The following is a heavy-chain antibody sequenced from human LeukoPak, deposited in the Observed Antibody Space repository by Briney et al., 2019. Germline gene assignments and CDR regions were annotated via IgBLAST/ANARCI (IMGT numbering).Heavy chain of an antibody. Sequence: ASVKVSCKASGYTFTDLYIHWVRQAPGQGLEWMGFIRSNTGGTSYAQKFQGRVTMTRDTSISTAYMELSGLTSDDTAVYFCARHNYDFDCDYWGQGTLVTVS. CDR1: GYTFTDLY. D-gene: IGHD4-11*01. J-gene: IGHJ4*02. V-gene: IGHV1-2*02. CDR2: IRSNTGGT. CDR3: ARHNYDFDCDY.